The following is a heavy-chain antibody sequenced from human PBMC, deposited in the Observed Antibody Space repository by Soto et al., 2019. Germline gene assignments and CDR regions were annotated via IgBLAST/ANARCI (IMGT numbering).Heavy chain of an antibody. V-gene: IGHV1-8*01. D-gene: IGHD3-10*01. CDR3: ARDQGYYGSGSYYNRPNYYYYYMDV. CDR1: GYTFTSYD. CDR2: MNPNSGNT. Sequence: APVKVSCKASGYTFTSYDINWVRQATGQGLEWMGWMNPNSGNTGYAQKFQGRVTMTRNTSISTAYMELSSLRSEDTAVYYCARDQGYYGSGSYYNRPNYYYYYMDVWGKGTTVTVSS. J-gene: IGHJ6*03.